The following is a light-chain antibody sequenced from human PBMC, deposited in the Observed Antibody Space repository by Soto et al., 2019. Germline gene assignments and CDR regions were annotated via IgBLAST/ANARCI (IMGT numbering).Light chain of an antibody. CDR1: QSVSSN. CDR3: QHYNNWPPWT. J-gene: IGKJ1*01. CDR2: GAS. Sequence: EIVMTQSPATLSVSPGERVVLSCRASQSVSSNLAWYQQKPGQAPRLLVYGASTRATGIPARFSGSGSGTEFTLTISSLQSEDFAVYYCQHYNNWPPWTFGQGTKVGIK. V-gene: IGKV3-15*01.